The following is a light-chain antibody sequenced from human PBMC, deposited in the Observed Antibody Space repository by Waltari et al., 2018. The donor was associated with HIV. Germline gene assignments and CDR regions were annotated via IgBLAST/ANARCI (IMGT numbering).Light chain of an antibody. V-gene: IGLV1-47*01. CDR2: MKD. CDR1: SSNIGSNP. J-gene: IGLJ3*02. Sequence: QSVLTQPPSASGTPGQRVIISCAGISSNIGSNPVSCFQHLPGTAPKFIIYMKDQRPSGVPDRFSGSKSGTSASLAIRGLRSEDEADYYCAAWDASLSRWVFGGGTKLTVL. CDR3: AAWDASLSRWV.